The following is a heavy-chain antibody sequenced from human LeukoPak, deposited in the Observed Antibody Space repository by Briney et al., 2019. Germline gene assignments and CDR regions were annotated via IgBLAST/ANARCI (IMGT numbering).Heavy chain of an antibody. D-gene: IGHD1-26*01. V-gene: IGHV3-48*03. J-gene: IGHJ4*02. Sequence: GGSLTLSCVVSGFTFSCYEMNWVRQATGKGLEGVSYITSSGYIIYYADSLKSRFTNSRDNDKNSLYLQMNSLRAEDTAVYYCARGGTYYGFEYWGQGTLVTVSS. CDR2: ITSSGYII. CDR1: GFTFSCYE. CDR3: ARGGTYYGFEY.